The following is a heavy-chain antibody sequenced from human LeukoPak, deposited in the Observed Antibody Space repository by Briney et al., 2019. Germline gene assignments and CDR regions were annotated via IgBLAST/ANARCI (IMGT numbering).Heavy chain of an antibody. CDR3: AKAHDDYYYYGMDV. J-gene: IGHJ6*02. V-gene: IGHV3-23*01. Sequence: GGSLRLSCAASGFTFSSYAMSWVRQAPGKGLEWVSAISGSGGSTYYADSVKGRFTISRDNSKNTLYLQMNSLRAEDTAVYYCAKAHDDYYYYGMDVWGQGTTVTVSS. CDR1: GFTFSSYA. D-gene: IGHD3-3*01. CDR2: ISGSGGST.